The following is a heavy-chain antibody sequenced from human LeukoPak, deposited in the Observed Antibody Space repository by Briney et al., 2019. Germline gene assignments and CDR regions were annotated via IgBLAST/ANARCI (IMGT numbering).Heavy chain of an antibody. Sequence: GGSLRLSCAASGFTFSDYYMSWIRQAPGKGLEWVSYISSSGSTTYYADSVKGRFTISRDNAKNSLYLQMNSLRAEDTAVYYCAREPHDRIAAAGTWDYWGQGTLVTVSS. CDR2: ISSSGSTT. CDR1: GFTFSDYY. CDR3: AREPHDRIAAAGTWDY. V-gene: IGHV3-11*01. D-gene: IGHD6-13*01. J-gene: IGHJ4*02.